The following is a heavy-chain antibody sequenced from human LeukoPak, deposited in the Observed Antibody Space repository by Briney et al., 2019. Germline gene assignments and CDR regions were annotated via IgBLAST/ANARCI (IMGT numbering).Heavy chain of an antibody. V-gene: IGHV4-31*03. J-gene: IGHJ4*02. D-gene: IGHD3-22*01. CDR2: SSYSGST. CDR3: AREKYYYDSSGLDY. Sequence: SETLSLTCTVSGGSITSGDYYWTWIRQHPGEGLEWIGYSSYSGSTYHNPSLKSRVTISVDTSKNQFSLKLSSVTAADTAVYYCAREKYYYDSSGLDYWGQGTLVTVSS. CDR1: GGSITSGDYY.